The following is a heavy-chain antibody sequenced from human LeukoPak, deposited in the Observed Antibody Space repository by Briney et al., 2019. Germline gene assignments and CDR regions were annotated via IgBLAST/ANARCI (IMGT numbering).Heavy chain of an antibody. Sequence: ASVKVSCKASGYTFTGYYMHWVRQAPGQGLEWMGWINPNSGGTNYAQKFQGRVTMTRDTSISTAYMELSRLRSGDTAVYYCARDAQWLVNFDYWGQGTLVTVSS. V-gene: IGHV1-2*02. CDR2: INPNSGGT. D-gene: IGHD6-19*01. J-gene: IGHJ4*02. CDR3: ARDAQWLVNFDY. CDR1: GYTFTGYY.